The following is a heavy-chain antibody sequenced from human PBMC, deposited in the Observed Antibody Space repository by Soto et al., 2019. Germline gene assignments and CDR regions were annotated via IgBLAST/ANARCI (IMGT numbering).Heavy chain of an antibody. CDR3: ARDLGDYGDYVAYYYYYGMDV. CDR2: INPSGGST. V-gene: IGHV1-46*01. CDR1: GYTFTSYY. J-gene: IGHJ6*02. D-gene: IGHD4-17*01. Sequence: ASVKVSCKASGYTFTSYYMHLVRQAPGQGLEWMGIINPSGGSTSYAQKFQGRVTMTRDTSTSTVYMELSSLRSEDTAVYYCARDLGDYGDYVAYYYYYGMDVWGQGTTVTVSS.